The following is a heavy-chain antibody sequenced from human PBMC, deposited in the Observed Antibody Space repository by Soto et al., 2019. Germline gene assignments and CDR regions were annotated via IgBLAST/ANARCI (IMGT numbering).Heavy chain of an antibody. CDR3: AKDPYSDAFDI. Sequence: QMQLVESGGGVVQPGTSLRLSCAASGFTFSNYGMHWVRQAPGKGLEWVAVISYDGSNKYYADSVKGRFTISRDNSKSTLYVQVNSLRAEDTAVYYCAKDPYSDAFDIWGQGTMVTVSS. J-gene: IGHJ3*02. CDR1: GFTFSNYG. D-gene: IGHD2-15*01. V-gene: IGHV3-30*18. CDR2: ISYDGSNK.